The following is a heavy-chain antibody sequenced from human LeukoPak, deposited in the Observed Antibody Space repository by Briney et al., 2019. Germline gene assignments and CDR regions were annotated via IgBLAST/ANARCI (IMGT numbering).Heavy chain of an antibody. V-gene: IGHV3-7*05. CDR1: GFTFSSFW. Sequence: GGSLRLSCAASGFTFSSFWMSWVRQAPGKGLEWVANIKRDGGDKYYVDSVKGRFSISRDNAKNSLYLHMNSLRAEDTAVYYCARGDEYTTSPWGQGALVTVSS. CDR2: IKRDGGDK. CDR3: ARGDEYTTSP. J-gene: IGHJ4*02. D-gene: IGHD2-2*02.